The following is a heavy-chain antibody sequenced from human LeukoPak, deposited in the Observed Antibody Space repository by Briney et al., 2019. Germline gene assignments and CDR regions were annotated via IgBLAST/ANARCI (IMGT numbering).Heavy chain of an antibody. Sequence: SETLSLTCAVYGGSFSGYYWSWIRQPPGKGLEWIGEINHSGSTNYNPSLKSRVTISVDTSKNQFSLKLSSVTAADTAVYYCARNARYSGYDWVVDICFDYWGQGTLVTVSS. J-gene: IGHJ4*02. CDR1: GGSFSGYY. D-gene: IGHD5-12*01. V-gene: IGHV4-34*01. CDR3: ARNARYSGYDWVVDICFDY. CDR2: INHSGST.